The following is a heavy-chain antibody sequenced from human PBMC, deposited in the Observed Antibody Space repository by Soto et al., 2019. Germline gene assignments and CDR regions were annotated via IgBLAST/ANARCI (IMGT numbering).Heavy chain of an antibody. J-gene: IGHJ3*02. Sequence: GGYLRLSCVASGFSFSRYWVHWIRQAPGKGLEWCSRIKSDGTSTSYAGAVKGRFNISIDNAKNTLDRQRGNRRAEDTAVYYCAREGLDTAELFDILGEGTIVTVSS. V-gene: IGHV3-74*01. CDR1: GFSFSRYW. D-gene: IGHD2-2*01. CDR3: AREGLDTAELFDI. CDR2: IKSDGTST.